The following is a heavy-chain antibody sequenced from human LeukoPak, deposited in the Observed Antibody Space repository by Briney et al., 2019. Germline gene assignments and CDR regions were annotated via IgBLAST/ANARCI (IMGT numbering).Heavy chain of an antibody. Sequence: GGSLRLSCAASGFTFSGSAMHWVRQASGKGLEWVGRIRSKANSYATAYAASVKGRFTISRDDSKNTAYLQMYRLKTEYMAVYYCTRRGYYGSGRTFDYWGQGTLNSVCS. CDR1: GFTFSGSA. J-gene: IGHJ4*02. V-gene: IGHV3-73*01. D-gene: IGHD3-10*01. CDR2: IRSKANSYAT. CDR3: TRRGYYGSGRTFDY.